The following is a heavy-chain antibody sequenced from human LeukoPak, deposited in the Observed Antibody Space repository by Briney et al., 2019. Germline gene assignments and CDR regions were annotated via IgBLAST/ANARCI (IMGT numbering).Heavy chain of an antibody. Sequence: SETLSLTCTVSGYSFSNGYYWGWIRPPPGKGLEWIGSIYHSGSTYYNPSLKSRVTISVDTSKNQFSLKLSSVSAADTAVYYCARRTTYIGWRPSESPSCFDYWGQGTLVTVSS. CDR3: ARRTTYIGWRPSESPSCFDY. CDR2: IYHSGST. CDR1: GYSFSNGYY. J-gene: IGHJ4*02. D-gene: IGHD2-21*02. V-gene: IGHV4-38-2*02.